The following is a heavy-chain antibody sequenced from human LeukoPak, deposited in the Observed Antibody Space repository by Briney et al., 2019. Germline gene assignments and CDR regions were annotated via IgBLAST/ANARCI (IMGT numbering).Heavy chain of an antibody. Sequence: GGSLRLSCAASGFTFSSYAMTWVRQAPGKGLEWVSVISAGGGSTYYADSVKGRFTISRDNSKNTLHLQMTSLRVEDTAIYYCARDGCSTTNCPLDDWGQGILVTVSS. CDR2: ISAGGGST. V-gene: IGHV3-23*01. CDR3: ARDGCSTTNCPLDD. J-gene: IGHJ4*02. D-gene: IGHD2-2*01. CDR1: GFTFSSYA.